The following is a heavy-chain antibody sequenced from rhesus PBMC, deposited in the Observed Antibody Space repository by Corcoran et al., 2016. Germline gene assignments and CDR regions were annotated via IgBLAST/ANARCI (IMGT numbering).Heavy chain of an antibody. Sequence: QLQLQESGPGLVKPSETLSLTCAVSGGSIISNWWIWIRQPPGKGLEWIGRISGSGGSTSYNPSLKSRVTISTDTSKNQLSLKLISVTAADTAVYYCARDLLTDRNFDYWGQGVLVTVSS. CDR1: GGSIISNW. CDR2: ISGSGGST. V-gene: IGHV4-173*01. CDR3: ARDLLTDRNFDY. D-gene: IGHD7-45*01. J-gene: IGHJ4*01.